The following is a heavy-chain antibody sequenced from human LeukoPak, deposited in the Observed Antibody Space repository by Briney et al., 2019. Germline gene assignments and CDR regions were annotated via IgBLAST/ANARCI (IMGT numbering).Heavy chain of an antibody. CDR2: IYYSGST. J-gene: IGHJ4*02. CDR3: ARGLFGVRDY. CDR1: GGSISSYY. D-gene: IGHD3-3*01. V-gene: IGHV4-59*12. Sequence: SETLSLTCTVSGGSISSYYWSWIRQPPGKGLEWIGYIYYSGSTNYNPSLKSRVTLSVDTSKNQFSLKLSSVTAADTAVYYCARGLFGVRDYWGQGTLVTVSS.